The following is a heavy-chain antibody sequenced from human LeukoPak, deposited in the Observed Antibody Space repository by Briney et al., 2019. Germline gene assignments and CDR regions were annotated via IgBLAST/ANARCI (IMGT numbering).Heavy chain of an antibody. CDR2: IYTSGST. J-gene: IGHJ6*03. Sequence: SETLSLTCTVSGGSISSYYWSWIRQPAGKGLEWIGRIYTSGSTNYNPSLKSRVTMSVDTSKNQFSLKLSSVTAADTAVYYCAVDFWSGYGIRPNYYYMDVWGKGTTVTVSS. CDR3: AVDFWSGYGIRPNYYYMDV. CDR1: GGSISSYY. V-gene: IGHV4-4*07. D-gene: IGHD3-3*01.